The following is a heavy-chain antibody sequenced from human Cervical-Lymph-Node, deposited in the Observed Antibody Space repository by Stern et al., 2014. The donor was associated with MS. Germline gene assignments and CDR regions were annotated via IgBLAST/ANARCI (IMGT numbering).Heavy chain of an antibody. J-gene: IGHJ4*02. CDR2: IKSGSDYM. V-gene: IGHV3-21*01. Sequence: EVQLVQSGGGLVKPGGSLRLSCAASGFSFSSYSMNWVRQAPGKGLEWVSSIKSGSDYMSYADSMKGRLAISKGDAKNSLYLLMNSLRAEDSAVYYCARDCGGDCYSGFDSWGQGTLVIVSS. CDR3: ARDCGGDCYSGFDS. CDR1: GFSFSSYS. D-gene: IGHD2-21*02.